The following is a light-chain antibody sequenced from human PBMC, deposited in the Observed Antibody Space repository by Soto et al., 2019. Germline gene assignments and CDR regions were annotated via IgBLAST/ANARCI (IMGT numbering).Light chain of an antibody. CDR1: HSVRSS. CDR2: DAS. CDR3: QQRSNWPGT. V-gene: IGKV3-11*01. Sequence: EIVLTQSPATLSLSSGERATLSCRASHSVRSSLAWYQQQPGQAPRLLIYDASNRATGIPARFSGSGSGTDFTLTISSLEPTDFAVYYCQQRSNWPGTFGRGTKVEIK. J-gene: IGKJ4*02.